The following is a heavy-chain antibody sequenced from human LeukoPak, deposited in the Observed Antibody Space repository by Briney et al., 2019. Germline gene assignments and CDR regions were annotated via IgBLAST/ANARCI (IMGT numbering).Heavy chain of an antibody. CDR1: GYTFTSYA. V-gene: IGHV7-4-1*02. D-gene: IGHD2-2*02. CDR2: INTNTGNP. J-gene: IGHJ4*02. Sequence: ASEKVSCKASGYTFTSYAMNWVRQAPGQGLEWMGWINTNTGNPTYAQGFTGRFVFSLDTSVSTAYLQISSLKAEDTAVYYCARALYCSSTSCYRGLDYWGQGTLVTVSS. CDR3: ARALYCSSTSCYRGLDY.